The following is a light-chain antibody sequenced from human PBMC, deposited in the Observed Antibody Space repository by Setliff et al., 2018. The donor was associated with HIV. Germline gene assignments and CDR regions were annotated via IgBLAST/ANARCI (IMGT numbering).Light chain of an antibody. CDR3: SSYTLRSTVV. Sequence: QSALTQPASVSGSPGQSITISCTGTSSDVGVYDYVSWYQQHPGKAPKVMIYDVSNRPSGVSNRFSGSKSGNTASLTISGLQAEDEADYYCSSYTLRSTVVFGGGTK. CDR2: DVS. V-gene: IGLV2-14*03. J-gene: IGLJ2*01. CDR1: SSDVGVYDY.